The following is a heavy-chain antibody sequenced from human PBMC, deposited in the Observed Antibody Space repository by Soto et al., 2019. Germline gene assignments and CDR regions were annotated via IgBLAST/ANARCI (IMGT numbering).Heavy chain of an antibody. J-gene: IGHJ6*02. D-gene: IGHD3-10*01. CDR2: IWYDGSNK. V-gene: IGHV3-33*01. CDR3: ARDNYYGSGSYETPYGMDV. Sequence: GGSLRLSCAASGFTFSSYGMHWVRQAPGKGLEWVAVIWYDGSNKYYADSVKGRFTISRDNSKNTLYLQMNSLRAEDTAVYYCARDNYYGSGSYETPYGMDVWGQGTTVTVSS. CDR1: GFTFSSYG.